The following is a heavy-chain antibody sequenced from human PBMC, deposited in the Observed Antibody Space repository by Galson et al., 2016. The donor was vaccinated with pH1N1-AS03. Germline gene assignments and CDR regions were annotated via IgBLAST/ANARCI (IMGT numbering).Heavy chain of an antibody. CDR1: GFSVSSKY. D-gene: IGHD3-3*01. CDR2: IFTGGTT. Sequence: SLRLSCAVSGFSVSSKYMNWVRQAPGKGLEWIAVIFTGGTTYYADSVGGRFTISRNDSRNTLYLQMNSLRNEDTAVYYCARGITIFGLARPALDSWGQGTRVTVSS. V-gene: IGHV3-66*02. J-gene: IGHJ4*02. CDR3: ARGITIFGLARPALDS.